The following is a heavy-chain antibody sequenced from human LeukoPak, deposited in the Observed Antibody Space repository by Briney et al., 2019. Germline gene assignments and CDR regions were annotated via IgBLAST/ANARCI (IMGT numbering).Heavy chain of an antibody. Sequence: GGSLRLSCAASGFTFSSYSMNWVRQAPGKGLEWVSSISSSSSYIYYADSVKGRFTISRDNAKNSLYLQMNSLRAEDTAVYYCARGRIAAVMPIDYWGQGTLVTVSS. D-gene: IGHD6-13*01. CDR1: GFTFSSYS. J-gene: IGHJ4*02. V-gene: IGHV3-21*01. CDR2: ISSSSSYI. CDR3: ARGRIAAVMPIDY.